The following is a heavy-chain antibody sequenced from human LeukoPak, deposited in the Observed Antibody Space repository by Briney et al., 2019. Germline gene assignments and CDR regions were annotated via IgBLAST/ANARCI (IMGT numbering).Heavy chain of an antibody. CDR1: GGSVSSGTYY. D-gene: IGHD6-19*01. V-gene: IGHV4-61*01. J-gene: IGHJ4*02. Sequence: SETLSLTCTVSGGSVSSGTYYWSWIRQPPGKGLEWIGYIYYSGSTNYNPSLKSRVTISLDTSKNQFSLKLSSVTAADTAVYYCARENEMTGWYRARGAIDYWGQGTLVTVSS. CDR2: IYYSGST. CDR3: ARENEMTGWYRARGAIDY.